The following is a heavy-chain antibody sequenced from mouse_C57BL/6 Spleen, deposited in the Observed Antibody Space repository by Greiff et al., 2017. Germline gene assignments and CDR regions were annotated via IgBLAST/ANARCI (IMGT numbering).Heavy chain of an antibody. Sequence: VQLQQSGAELVKPGASVKISCKASGYAFSSYWMNWVKQRPGKGLEWIGQIYPGDGDTNYNGKFKGKATLTADKSSSTAYMQLSSLTSEDSAVYFCARDYGYHRAMDYWGQGTSVTVSS. J-gene: IGHJ4*01. D-gene: IGHD2-2*01. CDR2: IYPGDGDT. CDR1: GYAFSSYW. CDR3: ARDYGYHRAMDY. V-gene: IGHV1-80*01.